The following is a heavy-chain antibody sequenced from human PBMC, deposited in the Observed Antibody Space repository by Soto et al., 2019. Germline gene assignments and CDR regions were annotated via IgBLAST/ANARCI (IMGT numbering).Heavy chain of an antibody. CDR2: IYWNDDK. CDR3: AQVDDVAALFAY. J-gene: IGHJ4*02. V-gene: IGHV2-5*01. D-gene: IGHD6-6*01. CDR1: GFSLSTTGEG. Sequence: QITLQESGPTLVKHTQTLTLTCTFSGFSLSTTGEGVVWIRQPPGNALEWLAVIYWNDDKSYSPSLKSRLTISKDTSKKTVVLTMMNMAPVDTGTYYCAQVDDVAALFAYLGQGTLVTVSS.